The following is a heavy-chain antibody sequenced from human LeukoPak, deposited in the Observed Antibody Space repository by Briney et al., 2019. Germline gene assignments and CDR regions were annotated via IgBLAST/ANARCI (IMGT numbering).Heavy chain of an antibody. J-gene: IGHJ5*02. Sequence: SETLSLTCSVSGGSISSYYWSWILQPAGKGLEWIGRIYTSGSTNYNPSLKSRVTMSVDTSKNQFSLKLSSVSAADTAVYYCARSYGYSSSWYGSDWFDPWGQGTQITVSS. V-gene: IGHV4-4*07. CDR3: ARSYGYSSSWYGSDWFDP. CDR1: GGSISSYY. CDR2: IYTSGST. D-gene: IGHD6-13*01.